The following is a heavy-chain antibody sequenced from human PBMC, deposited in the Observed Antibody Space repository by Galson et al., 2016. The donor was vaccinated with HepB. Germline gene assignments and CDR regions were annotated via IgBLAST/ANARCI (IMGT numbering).Heavy chain of an antibody. V-gene: IGHV1-69*06. CDR3: AILSRSDYYLYYFDF. Sequence: SVKVSCKASGGTFNSYAVSWVRQAPGQGLEWMGRIIPSFGTANYARKFKGRVTITVDKSTRIAYMELSSLRSEDTAVYYCAILSRSDYYLYYFDFWGQGTLVTVSS. D-gene: IGHD3-22*01. J-gene: IGHJ4*02. CDR1: GGTFNSYA. CDR2: IIPSFGTA.